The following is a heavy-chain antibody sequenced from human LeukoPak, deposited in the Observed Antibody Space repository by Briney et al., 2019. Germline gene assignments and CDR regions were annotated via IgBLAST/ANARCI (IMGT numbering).Heavy chain of an antibody. CDR2: ISYDGSNK. CDR3: ASDYDSSALTSGYGMDV. D-gene: IGHD3-22*01. J-gene: IGHJ6*02. CDR1: GFTFSSYA. Sequence: PGGSLRLSCAASGFTFSSYAMHWVRQAPGKGLGWVAVISYDGSNKYYADSVKGRFTISRDNSKNTLYLQMNSLRAEDTAVYYCASDYDSSALTSGYGMDVWGQGTTVTVSS. V-gene: IGHV3-30-3*01.